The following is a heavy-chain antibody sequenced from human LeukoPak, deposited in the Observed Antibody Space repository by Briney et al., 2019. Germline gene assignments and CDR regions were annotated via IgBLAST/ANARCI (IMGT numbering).Heavy chain of an antibody. CDR3: ARDLSDSGYDYYFDY. CDR1: GFTFSSYS. Sequence: GGSLRLSCAASGFTFSSYSMNWVRQAPGKGLEWVSYISSSSSTIYYADSVKGRFTISRDNAKNSLYLQMNSLRAEDRAVYYCARDLSDSGYDYYFDYWGQGTLVTVSS. D-gene: IGHD5-12*01. V-gene: IGHV3-48*01. CDR2: ISSSSSTI. J-gene: IGHJ4*02.